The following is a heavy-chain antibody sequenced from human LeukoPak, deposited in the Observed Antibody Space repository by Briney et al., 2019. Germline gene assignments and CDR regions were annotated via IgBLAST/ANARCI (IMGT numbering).Heavy chain of an antibody. CDR3: ARDPGPAGP. V-gene: IGHV3-21*01. Sequence: GGSLRLSCAASEFTFSTYTMNWVRQAPGKGLEWVSSISSSSSYIYYADSVKGRFTISRDNAKNSLYLQMNSLRVEDTAVYYCARDPGPAGPWGQGTLVTVSS. CDR2: ISSSSSYI. CDR1: EFTFSTYT. D-gene: IGHD3-10*01. J-gene: IGHJ5*02.